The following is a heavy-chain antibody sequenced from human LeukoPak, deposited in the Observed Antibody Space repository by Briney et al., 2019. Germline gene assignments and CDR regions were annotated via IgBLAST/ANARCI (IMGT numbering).Heavy chain of an antibody. V-gene: IGHV3-30-3*01. CDR3: ARAPGAPYYFDY. J-gene: IGHJ4*02. CDR2: ISYDGSNK. Sequence: GGSLRLSCAASRFTFSSYAMHWVRQAPGKGLEWVAVISYDGSNKYYADSVKGRFTIPRDNSKNTLDLQMNSLRAEDTAVYYCARAPGAPYYFDYWGQGTLVTVSS. D-gene: IGHD4-17*01. CDR1: RFTFSSYA.